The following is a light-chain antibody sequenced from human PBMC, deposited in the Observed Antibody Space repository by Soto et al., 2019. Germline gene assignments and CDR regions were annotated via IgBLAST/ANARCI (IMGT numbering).Light chain of an antibody. CDR1: QSISSSY. V-gene: IGKV3-20*01. CDR3: QQYGISSHT. J-gene: IGKJ2*01. CDR2: GAS. Sequence: EVVLTQSPGTLSLSPGERATPSCRASQSISSSYLAWYQQKPGQAPRLLIHGASSRATGIPDRFSGSGSGTDFTLTINRLEPEDFAVYYCQQYGISSHTFGQGTKLEIK.